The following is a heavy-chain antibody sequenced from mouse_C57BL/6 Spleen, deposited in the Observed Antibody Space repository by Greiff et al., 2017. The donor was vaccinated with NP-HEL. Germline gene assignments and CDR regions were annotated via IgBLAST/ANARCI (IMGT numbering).Heavy chain of an antibody. V-gene: IGHV5-12*01. CDR3: ARRDYGSSSWFAY. J-gene: IGHJ3*01. D-gene: IGHD1-1*01. CDR1: GFTFSDYY. Sequence: EVKLVESGGGLVQPGGSLKLSCAASGFTFSDYYMYWVRQTPEKRLEWVAYISNGGGSTYYPDTVKGRFTISRDNAKNTLYLQMSRLKSEDTAMYYCARRDYGSSSWFAYWGQGTLVTVSA. CDR2: ISNGGGST.